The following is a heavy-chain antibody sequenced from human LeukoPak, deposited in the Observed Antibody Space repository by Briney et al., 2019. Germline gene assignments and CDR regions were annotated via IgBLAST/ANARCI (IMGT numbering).Heavy chain of an antibody. D-gene: IGHD3-16*01. CDR3: ATLITPSYYYMDV. V-gene: IGHV3-21*01. J-gene: IGHJ6*03. CDR2: ISSSSGYI. Sequence: GGSLRLSCAASGFTFSSYSMNWVRQAPGKGLEWVSSISSSSGYIYYADSVKGRFTISRDNAKNSLYLQMNSLRAEDTAVYYCATLITPSYYYMDVWGKGTTVTVSS. CDR1: GFTFSSYS.